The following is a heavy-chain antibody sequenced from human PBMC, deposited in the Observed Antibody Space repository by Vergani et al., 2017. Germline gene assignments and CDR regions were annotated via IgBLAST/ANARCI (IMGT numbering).Heavy chain of an antibody. V-gene: IGHV4-34*01. CDR2: INHSGST. CDR1: GGSFSGYY. Sequence: QVQLQQWGAGLLKPSETLSLTCAVYGGSFSGYYWSWIRQPPGKGLEWIGEINHSGSTNYNPSLKSRVTISVDTSKNQFSLKLSSVTAADTAVYYCARGGYCSSTSCYAWMGDGMDVWGQGTTVTVSS. D-gene: IGHD2-2*01. J-gene: IGHJ6*02. CDR3: ARGGYCSSTSCYAWMGDGMDV.